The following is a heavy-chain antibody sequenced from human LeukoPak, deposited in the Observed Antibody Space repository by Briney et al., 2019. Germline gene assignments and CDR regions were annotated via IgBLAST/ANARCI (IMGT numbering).Heavy chain of an antibody. Sequence: SETLSLTCTVSGGSISSGSYYWSWIRQPAGKGLEWIGRIYTSGSTNYNPSLKSRVTISVDTSKNQFSLKLSSVTAADTAVYFCARGDNWNEDFDYWGQGTLVTVSS. J-gene: IGHJ4*02. CDR1: GGSISSGSYY. CDR2: IYTSGST. CDR3: ARGDNWNEDFDY. D-gene: IGHD1-1*01. V-gene: IGHV4-61*02.